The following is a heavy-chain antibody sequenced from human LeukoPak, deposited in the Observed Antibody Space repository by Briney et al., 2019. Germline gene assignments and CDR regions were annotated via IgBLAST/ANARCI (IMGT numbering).Heavy chain of an antibody. J-gene: IGHJ5*02. CDR2: ISSSSSYI. CDR3: ARVFGQLWLMDNWFDP. CDR1: GFTFSSYS. V-gene: IGHV3-21*01. Sequence: GGSLRLSCAASGFTFSSYSMNWVRQAPGKGLEWVSSISSSSSYIYYADSVKGRFTISRDNAKNSLYLQMNSLRAEDTAVYYCARVFGQLWLMDNWFDPWGQGTLVTVSS. D-gene: IGHD5-18*01.